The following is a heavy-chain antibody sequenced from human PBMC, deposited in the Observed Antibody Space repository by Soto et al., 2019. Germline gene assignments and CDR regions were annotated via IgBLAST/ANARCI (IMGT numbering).Heavy chain of an antibody. CDR1: GGSISSSSYY. D-gene: IGHD3-10*01. CDR3: ARQSGGLYYGSGIPKLTQNFDY. CDR2: IYYSGST. J-gene: IGHJ4*02. V-gene: IGHV4-39*01. Sequence: SETLSLTCTVSGGSISSSSYYWGWIRQPPGKGLEWIGSIYYSGSTYYNPSLKSRVTISVDTSKNQFSQKLSSVTAADTAVYYCARQSGGLYYGSGIPKLTQNFDYWGQGTLVTVSS.